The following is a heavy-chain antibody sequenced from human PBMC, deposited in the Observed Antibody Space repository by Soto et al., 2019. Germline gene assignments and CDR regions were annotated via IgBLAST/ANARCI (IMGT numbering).Heavy chain of an antibody. CDR1: GFTFSSYS. J-gene: IGHJ4*02. CDR2: ISSSSSYI. D-gene: IGHD4-17*01. V-gene: IGHV3-21*01. CDR3: ARGEEDYGDYVGTDY. Sequence: GGSLRLSCAASGFTFSSYSMNWVRQAPGKVLEWVSSISSSSSYIYYADSVKGRFTISRDNAKNSLYLQMNSLRAEDTAVYYCARGEEDYGDYVGTDYWGQGTLVTVSS.